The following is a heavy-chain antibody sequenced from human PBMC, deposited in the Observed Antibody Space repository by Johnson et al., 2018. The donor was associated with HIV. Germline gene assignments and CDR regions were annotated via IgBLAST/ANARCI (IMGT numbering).Heavy chain of an antibody. CDR2: IGTAGDT. J-gene: IGHJ3*02. V-gene: IGHV3-13*01. Sequence: VQLVESGGGVVQPGGSLRLSCAASGFTFSSYDMHWVRQATGKGLEWVSAIGTAGDTYYPGSVKGRFTISRENAKNTLYLQMNSLRAEDTAVYYCARAPSPGPGGAFDIWGQGTMVTVSS. CDR1: GFTFSSYD. CDR3: ARAPSPGPGGAFDI.